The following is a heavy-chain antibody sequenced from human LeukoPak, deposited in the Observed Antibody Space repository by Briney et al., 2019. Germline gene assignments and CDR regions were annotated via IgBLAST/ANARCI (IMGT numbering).Heavy chain of an antibody. Sequence: SETLSLTCTVSGGSISSYYWSWIRQPPGKGLEWIGYIYYSGSTNYNPSLKSRVTISVDTSKNQFSLKLSSVTAADTAVYYCARRAAGTGYDAFDIWGQGTMVTVSS. CDR1: GGSISSYY. V-gene: IGHV4-59*08. CDR3: ARRAAGTGYDAFDI. D-gene: IGHD6-19*01. J-gene: IGHJ3*02. CDR2: IYYSGST.